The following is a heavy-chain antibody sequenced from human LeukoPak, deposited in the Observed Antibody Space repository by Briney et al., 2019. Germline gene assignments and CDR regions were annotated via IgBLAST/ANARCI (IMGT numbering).Heavy chain of an antibody. D-gene: IGHD4-17*01. CDR1: GYTFTSYY. CDR3: ARGYTVTTRYYYYGMDV. V-gene: IGHV1-46*01. J-gene: IGHJ6*02. Sequence: ASVKVSCKASGYTFTSYYMHWVRQAPGQGLEWMGIINPSGGSTSYAQKFQGRVTMTRDTSTSTVYMELSSLRSEDTAVYYCARGYTVTTRYYYYGMDVGGQGTTVTVSS. CDR2: INPSGGST.